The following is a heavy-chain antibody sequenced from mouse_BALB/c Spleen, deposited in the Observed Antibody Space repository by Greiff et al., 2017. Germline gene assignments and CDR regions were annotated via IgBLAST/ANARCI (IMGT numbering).Heavy chain of an antibody. CDR1: GFTFSDYY. Sequence: EVQLVESGGGLVKPGGSLKLSCAASGFTFSDYYMYWVRQTPEKRLAWVATISDGGSYTYYPDSVKGRFTISRDKDKNTLYLQMSSLKSEDTAMYYCARDGYDSMDNWGQGSSSTV. J-gene: IGHJ4*01. V-gene: IGHV5-4*02. CDR3: ARDGYDSMDN. CDR2: ISDGGSYT.